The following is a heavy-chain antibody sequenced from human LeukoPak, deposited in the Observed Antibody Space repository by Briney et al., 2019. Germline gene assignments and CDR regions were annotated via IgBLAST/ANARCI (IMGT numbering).Heavy chain of an antibody. CDR3: TRTYNIRYFDT. CDR2: IWSDASNT. Sequence: PGGSLRLSCAATGLTFSNYGMHWVRQAPGKGLEWVAVIWSDASNTYYVDSVKGRFTISRDNSKNTLFLQMNSLRAEDTAVYYCTRTYNIRYFDTWGQGTLVTVSS. J-gene: IGHJ4*02. CDR1: GLTFSNYG. D-gene: IGHD3-9*01. V-gene: IGHV3-33*08.